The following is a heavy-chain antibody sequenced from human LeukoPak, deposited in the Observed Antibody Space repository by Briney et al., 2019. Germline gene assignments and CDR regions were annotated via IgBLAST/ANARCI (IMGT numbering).Heavy chain of an antibody. V-gene: IGHV3-74*01. CDR1: GFTFSSYW. J-gene: IGHJ6*02. Sequence: PGGSLRLSCAASGFTFSSYWMHWVRQAPGKGLVWVSRINSDGSSTSYADSVKGRFTISRDNSKNTLYLQMNSLRAEDTAVYYCASTTLAGSRDVWGQGTTVTVSS. D-gene: IGHD3-3*02. CDR3: ASTTLAGSRDV. CDR2: INSDGSST.